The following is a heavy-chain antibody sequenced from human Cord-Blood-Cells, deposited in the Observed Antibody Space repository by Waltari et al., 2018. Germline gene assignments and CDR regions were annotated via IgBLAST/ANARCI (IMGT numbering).Heavy chain of an antibody. Sequence: QLQLQESGPGLVKPSETLSLTCTVSGGSISSSSYYWGWIRQPPGKGLEWIGSMYYSGSTNTNPSLKSRVTISVDTSKNQFSLKLSSVTAADTAVYYCARHDYDFWSGYYPHYYYYGMDVWGQGTTVTVSS. CDR1: GGSISSSSYY. V-gene: IGHV4-39*01. D-gene: IGHD3-3*01. J-gene: IGHJ6*02. CDR2: MYYSGST. CDR3: ARHDYDFWSGYYPHYYYYGMDV.